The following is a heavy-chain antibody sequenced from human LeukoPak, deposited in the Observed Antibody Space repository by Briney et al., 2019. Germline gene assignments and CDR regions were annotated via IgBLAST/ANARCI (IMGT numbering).Heavy chain of an antibody. D-gene: IGHD3-10*01. CDR1: GFTFSSYW. CDR2: IKQDGSEK. CDR3: GSGTYYFDY. V-gene: IGHV3-7*01. Sequence: TGGSLRLSCAASGFTFSSYWMSWVRRAPGKGLEWVANIKQDGSEKYYVDSVKGRFTISRDNAKNSLYLQMNSLRAEDTAVYYCGSGTYYFDYWGQGTLVTVSS. J-gene: IGHJ4*02.